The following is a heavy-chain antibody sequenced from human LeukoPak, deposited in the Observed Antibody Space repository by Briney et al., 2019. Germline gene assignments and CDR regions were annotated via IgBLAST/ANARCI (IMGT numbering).Heavy chain of an antibody. J-gene: IGHJ4*02. CDR1: GFTFSTYS. D-gene: IGHD6-6*01. CDR3: ARDRPLQQLVGCYFDY. Sequence: GGSLRLSCAASGFTFSTYSMNWVRQAPGKGLEWVSSVSGSSNYIYYADSVKGRFTISRDNAKNSLYLQMNSLRAEDTAVYYCARDRPLQQLVGCYFDYWGQGTLVTVSS. V-gene: IGHV3-21*01. CDR2: VSGSSNYI.